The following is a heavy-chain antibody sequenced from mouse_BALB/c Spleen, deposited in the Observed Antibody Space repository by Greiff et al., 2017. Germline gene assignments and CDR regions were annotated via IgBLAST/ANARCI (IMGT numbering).Heavy chain of an antibody. J-gene: IGHJ3*01. V-gene: IGHV5-17*02. CDR1: GFTFSSFG. CDR3: AGKDFAY. CDR2: ISSGSSTI. Sequence: EVKLVESGGGLVQPGGSRKLSCAASGFTFSSFGMHWVRQAPEKGLEWVAYISSGSSTIYYADTVKGRFTISRDNPKNTLFLQMTSLRSEDTAMYYCAGKDFAYWGQGTLVTVSA.